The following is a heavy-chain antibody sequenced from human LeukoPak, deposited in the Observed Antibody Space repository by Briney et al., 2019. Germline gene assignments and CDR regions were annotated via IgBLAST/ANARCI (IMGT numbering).Heavy chain of an antibody. Sequence: ASVKVSCKASGYTFTSYGISWVRQAPGQGLEWMGWISAYNGNTNYAQKLQGRVTMTTDTSTSTAYMELSSLRSEDTAVYYCARGYSGSWYYYYYYMDVWGKGTTVTVSS. CDR1: GYTFTSYG. J-gene: IGHJ6*03. D-gene: IGHD1-26*01. CDR2: ISAYNGNT. CDR3: ARGYSGSWYYYYYYMDV. V-gene: IGHV1-18*01.